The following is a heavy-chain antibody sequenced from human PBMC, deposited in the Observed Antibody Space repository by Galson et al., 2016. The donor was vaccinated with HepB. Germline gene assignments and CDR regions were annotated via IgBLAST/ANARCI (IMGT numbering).Heavy chain of an antibody. Sequence: SLRLSCAASGFILRDHYMEWVRQAPGKGLEWVARSRNKARSYTTDHAASVKGRFSISRDDSKKTVYLQMISLKTEDTAVYYCVRSYYDEAGSGGDFDIWGQGTMVTVTS. CDR1: GFILRDHY. CDR3: VRSYYDEAGSGGDFDI. V-gene: IGHV3-72*01. D-gene: IGHD3-22*01. J-gene: IGHJ3*02. CDR2: SRNKARSYTT.